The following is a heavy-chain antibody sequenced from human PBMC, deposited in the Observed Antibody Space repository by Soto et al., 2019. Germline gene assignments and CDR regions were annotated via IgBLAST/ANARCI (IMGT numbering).Heavy chain of an antibody. V-gene: IGHV4-39*01. CDR1: GGSISSSGYY. Sequence: SETLSLTCTASGGSISSSGYYWGWIRQPPGKGLEWIGSIYYSGSTYYNPSLKSRLTFSEDRSKNQLSLKLSSVTAADTAIYYCARHYSGYDLGGYWGQGTLVTVSS. J-gene: IGHJ4*02. D-gene: IGHD5-12*01. CDR2: IYYSGST. CDR3: ARHYSGYDLGGY.